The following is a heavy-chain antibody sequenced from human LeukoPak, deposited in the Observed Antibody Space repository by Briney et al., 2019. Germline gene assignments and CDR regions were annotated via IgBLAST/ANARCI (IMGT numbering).Heavy chain of an antibody. J-gene: IGHJ5*02. D-gene: IGHD5-18*01. CDR2: INHSGST. V-gene: IGHV4-34*01. Sequence: SETLSLTCAVYGGSFSGYYWSWIRQPPGKGLEWIGEINHSGSTNYNPSLKSRVTISVDTSKNQFSLKLSSVTAADTAVYYCARSQRWYNWFDPWGQGTLVTVSS. CDR3: ARSQRWYNWFDP. CDR1: GGSFSGYY.